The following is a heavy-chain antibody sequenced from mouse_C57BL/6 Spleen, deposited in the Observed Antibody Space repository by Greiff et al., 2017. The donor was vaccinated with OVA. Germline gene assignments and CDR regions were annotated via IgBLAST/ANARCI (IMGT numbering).Heavy chain of an antibody. Sequence: VQLKESGPELVKPGASVKMSCKASGYTFTDYNMHWVKQSHGKSLEWIGYINPNNGGTSYNQKFKGKATLTVNKSSSTAYMELRSLTTEDAAVYYCARDYYGSSTWFAYGGQGTLVTVSA. V-gene: IGHV1-22*01. CDR1: GYTFTDYN. CDR3: ARDYYGSSTWFAY. D-gene: IGHD1-1*01. J-gene: IGHJ3*01. CDR2: INPNNGGT.